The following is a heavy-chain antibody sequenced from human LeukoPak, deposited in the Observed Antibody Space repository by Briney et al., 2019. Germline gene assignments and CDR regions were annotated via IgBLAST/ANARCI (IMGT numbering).Heavy chain of an antibody. J-gene: IGHJ5*02. CDR2: IYYSGST. Sequence: SETLSLTCAVYGGSFSGYYWSWIRQPPGKGPEWIGYIYYSGSTNYNPSLKSRVTISVDTSKNQFSLKLSSVTAADTAVYYCARDSSSSEGWFDPWGQGTLVTVSS. CDR1: GGSFSGYY. V-gene: IGHV4-59*01. D-gene: IGHD6-6*01. CDR3: ARDSSSSEGWFDP.